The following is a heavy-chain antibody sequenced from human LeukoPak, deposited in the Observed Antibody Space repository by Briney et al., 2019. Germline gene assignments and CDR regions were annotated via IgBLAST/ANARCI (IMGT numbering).Heavy chain of an antibody. J-gene: IGHJ4*02. CDR2: ISSSSSYI. Sequence: SGGSLRLSCAASGFTFSSYSMNWVRQAPGKGLEWVSSISSSSSYIYYADSVKGRFTISRDNAKNLLFLQMNSLRVEDTAVYYCARGYWNFGYWGQGTLVTVSS. CDR1: GFTFSSYS. CDR3: ARGYWNFGY. V-gene: IGHV3-21*01. D-gene: IGHD2-21*01.